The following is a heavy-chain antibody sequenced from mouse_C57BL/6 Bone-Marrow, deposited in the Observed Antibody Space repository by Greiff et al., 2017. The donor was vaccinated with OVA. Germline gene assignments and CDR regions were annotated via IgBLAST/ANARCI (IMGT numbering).Heavy chain of an antibody. V-gene: IGHV1-7*01. CDR2: INPSSGYT. D-gene: IGHD2-3*01. CDR1: GYTFTSYW. CDR3: ARDGYSYYCAMDY. J-gene: IGHJ4*01. Sequence: VQLQESGAELAKPGASVKLSCKASGYTFTSYWMHWVKQRPGQGLEWNGYINPSSGYTKYNQKFKDKATLNADKSSSTAYMQLSSLTYEDSAVYYCARDGYSYYCAMDYWGQGTSVTVSS.